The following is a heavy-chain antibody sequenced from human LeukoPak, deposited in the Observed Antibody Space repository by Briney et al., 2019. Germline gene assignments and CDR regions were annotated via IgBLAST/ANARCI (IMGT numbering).Heavy chain of an antibody. Sequence: GGSLRLSCAASGFTFSRYWMHWVRQAPGKGLEWVSRINEDASIITYADSVKGRFIISRDNTKNSLYLQMNSLRAEDTAVYYCVRDLILVWTPGDDFDFWGQGTLVTVSS. CDR3: VRDLILVWTPGDDFDF. D-gene: IGHD3-16*01. V-gene: IGHV3-74*01. CDR1: GFTFSRYW. CDR2: INEDASII. J-gene: IGHJ4*02.